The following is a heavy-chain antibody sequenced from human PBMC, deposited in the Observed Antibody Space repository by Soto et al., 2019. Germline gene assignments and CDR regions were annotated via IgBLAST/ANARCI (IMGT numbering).Heavy chain of an antibody. D-gene: IGHD2-21*02. J-gene: IGHJ4*02. V-gene: IGHV1-46*01. CDR3: ASDSAGTANSGGLVFDY. CDR2: INPSGGST. Sequence: QVQLVQSGAEVKKPGASVKVSCKASGYTFTSYYMHWVRQAPGQGLEWMGIINPSGGSTSYAQKFQGRVTMTRDTSTSTVYMELSSLRSEDTAVYYCASDSAGTANSGGLVFDYWGQGTLVTVSS. CDR1: GYTFTSYY.